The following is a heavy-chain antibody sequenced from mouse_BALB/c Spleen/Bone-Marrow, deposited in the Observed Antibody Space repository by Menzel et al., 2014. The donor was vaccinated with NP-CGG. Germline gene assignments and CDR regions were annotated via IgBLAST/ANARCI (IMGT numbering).Heavy chain of an antibody. J-gene: IGHJ4*01. D-gene: IGHD2-14*01. CDR3: ARDTYRYDYAMDY. CDR1: GISITTGNYR. Sequence: VQLQQSGPGLVKPSQTVSLPCTVTGISITTGNYRWSWIRQFPGNKLEWVGYIYYSGTITYNPSLTSRTTITRDTSKNQFFLEMNSLTAEDTATYYCARDTYRYDYAMDYWGQGTSVTVSS. CDR2: IYYSGTI. V-gene: IGHV3-5*02.